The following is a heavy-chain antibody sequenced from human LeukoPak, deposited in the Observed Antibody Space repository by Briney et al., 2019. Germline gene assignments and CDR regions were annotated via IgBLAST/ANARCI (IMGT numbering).Heavy chain of an antibody. CDR3: ARGESSGWFIY. CDR1: GFTFSSYA. D-gene: IGHD6-19*01. Sequence: GRSLRLSCAASGFTFSSYAMHWVRQAPGKGLEWVAVISYDGSNKYYADSVKGRFTISRDNSKNTLYLQMNSLRAEDTAVYYCARGESSGWFIYWGQGTLVTVSS. V-gene: IGHV3-30*04. CDR2: ISYDGSNK. J-gene: IGHJ4*02.